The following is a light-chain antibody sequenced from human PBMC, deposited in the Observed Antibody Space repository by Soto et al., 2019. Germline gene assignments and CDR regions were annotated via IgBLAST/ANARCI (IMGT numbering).Light chain of an antibody. V-gene: IGKV1-5*03. CDR1: QSISSW. J-gene: IGKJ1*01. CDR3: QLYGTSPKP. Sequence: DVQMTQSPSTLSASVGDRVTITCRASQSISSWLAWYQQKPGKAPKLLIHQASTLESGVPSRFSGSGFGTEFTLTISSVQPGDFATYYCQLYGTSPKPFGQGTKVEIK. CDR2: QAS.